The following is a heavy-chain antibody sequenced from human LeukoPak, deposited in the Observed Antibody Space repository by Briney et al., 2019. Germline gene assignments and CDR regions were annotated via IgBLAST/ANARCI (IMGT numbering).Heavy chain of an antibody. CDR2: ISAYNGNT. CDR3: ARVNRITMVRGVIAPLDYYYMDV. D-gene: IGHD3-10*01. Sequence: ASVKVSCKASGYPLNTSGVTWVRQAPGQGLEWMGWISAYNGNTNYAQKLQGRVTITTDESTSTAYMELSSLRSEDTAVYYCARVNRITMVRGVIAPLDYYYMDVWGKGTTVTVSS. J-gene: IGHJ6*03. CDR1: GYPLNTSG. V-gene: IGHV1-18*01.